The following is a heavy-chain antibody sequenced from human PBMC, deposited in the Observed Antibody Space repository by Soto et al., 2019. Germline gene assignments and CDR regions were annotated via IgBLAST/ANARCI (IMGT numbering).Heavy chain of an antibody. V-gene: IGHV4-34*01. D-gene: IGHD6-25*01. J-gene: IGHJ6*02. Sequence: QVQLQQWGAGLLKPSETLALTCGVYRGSFSGFYWSWVRQTPGGGLEWIGEINHSGTTNYNPSFQNRVNISVDKSTNNFSLKMTSVTAAGAAVYYCGRGGGYVYGSNFYGLDVWGQGTTVTVSS. CDR3: GRGGGYVYGSNFYGLDV. CDR2: INHSGTT. CDR1: RGSFSGFY.